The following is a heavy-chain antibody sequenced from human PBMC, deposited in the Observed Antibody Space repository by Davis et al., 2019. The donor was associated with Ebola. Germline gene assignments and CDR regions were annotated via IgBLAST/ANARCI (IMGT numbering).Heavy chain of an antibody. D-gene: IGHD3-9*01. CDR3: ATGARSVLRYFDWLPISDY. CDR2: FDPEDGET. V-gene: IGHV1-24*01. J-gene: IGHJ4*02. CDR1: GYTLTELS. Sequence: AASVKVSCKVSGYTLTELSMHWVRQAPGKGLEWMGGFDPEDGETIYAQKFQGRVTMTEDTSTDTAYMELSSLRSEDTAVYYCATGARSVLRYFDWLPISDYWGQGTLVTVSS.